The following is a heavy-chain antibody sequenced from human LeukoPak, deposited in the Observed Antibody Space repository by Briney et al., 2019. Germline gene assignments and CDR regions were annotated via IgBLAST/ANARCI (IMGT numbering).Heavy chain of an antibody. J-gene: IGHJ4*02. D-gene: IGHD6-6*01. CDR2: IIPIFGTA. V-gene: IGHV1-69*13. CDR3: AKAIIAARPWGQLDY. Sequence: SVKVSCKASGGTFSSYAISWVRQAPGQGLEWMGGIIPIFGTANYAQKFQGRVTITADESTSTAYMELSSLRSEDTAVYYCAKAIIAARPWGQLDYWGQGTLVTVSS. CDR1: GGTFSSYA.